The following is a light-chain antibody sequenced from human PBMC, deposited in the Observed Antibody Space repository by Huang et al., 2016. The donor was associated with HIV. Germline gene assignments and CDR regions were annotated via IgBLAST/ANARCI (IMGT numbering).Light chain of an antibody. Sequence: DIVMTQSPLSLSVTPGEPASISCRSSQSLLHRNGNNYLDWYLQKPGQSPQLLIYVASSRASGIPDRFNGSGSGTDFTLKISRVEAVDVGVYYCMQALQTPLTFGGGTKVEVK. CDR3: MQALQTPLT. J-gene: IGKJ4*01. CDR2: VAS. CDR1: QSLLHRNGNNY. V-gene: IGKV2-28*01.